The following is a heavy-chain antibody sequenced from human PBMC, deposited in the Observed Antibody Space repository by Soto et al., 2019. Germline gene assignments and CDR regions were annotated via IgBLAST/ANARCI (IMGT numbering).Heavy chain of an antibody. CDR2: IYNSGRT. D-gene: IGHD3-3*01. CDR1: GGSISSYY. V-gene: IGHV4-59*01. Sequence: QVQLQESGPGLVKPSETLSLTCTVSGGSISSYYWNWIRQTPGTGLEWVGYIYNSGRTHYNPSLRSRVTISGDTSRNQFSLKLTSVTAADTAVYYCARLRGDFWSGYLVLFDYWGQGTLVTVSS. CDR3: ARLRGDFWSGYLVLFDY. J-gene: IGHJ4*02.